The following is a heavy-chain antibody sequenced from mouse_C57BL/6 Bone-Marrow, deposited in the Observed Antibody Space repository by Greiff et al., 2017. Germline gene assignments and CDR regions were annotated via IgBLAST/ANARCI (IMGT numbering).Heavy chain of an antibody. Sequence: VQLQQPGAELVRPGTSVKLSCKASGYPFTSYWMPWLKQRPGQGLEWIGVIDPSDSYTNYNQKFKGKATLTVDTSSSTAYMQLSSLTSEDSAVYYCAKLGAMDYWGQGTSGTVSS. CDR2: IDPSDSYT. J-gene: IGHJ4*01. CDR1: GYPFTSYW. V-gene: IGHV1-59*01. D-gene: IGHD4-1*01. CDR3: AKLGAMDY.